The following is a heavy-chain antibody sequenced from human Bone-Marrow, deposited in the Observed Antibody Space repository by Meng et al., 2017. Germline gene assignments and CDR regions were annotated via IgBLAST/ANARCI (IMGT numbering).Heavy chain of an antibody. D-gene: IGHD3-22*01. CDR3: ARVGNYYDSSGYLFVFDY. CDR2: INPKSGDT. J-gene: IGHJ4*02. CDR1: GYTFPDYW. V-gene: IGHV1-2*06. Sequence: QGQLVHAGDEVKKPGASVKVSCKASGYTFPDYWLHWVRRAPGQGLEWMGRINPKSGDTHYAQRFQGRVTMTGDTSISTAYMELSSLRSEDTAVYYCARVGNYYDSSGYLFVFDYWGQGTLVTVSS.